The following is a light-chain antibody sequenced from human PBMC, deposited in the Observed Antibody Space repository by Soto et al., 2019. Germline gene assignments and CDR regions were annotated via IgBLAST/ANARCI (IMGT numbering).Light chain of an antibody. J-gene: IGKJ4*01. CDR1: QSVLSSY. Sequence: PGERATLSCRASQSVLSSYLAWYQQKPGQAPRLLIYGASSRATGIPDRFSGSGFGTDFTLTISSLEPEDFAVYYCQNRNRWPLAFGGGTKVDIK. CDR3: QNRNRWPLA. CDR2: GAS. V-gene: IGKV3D-20*02.